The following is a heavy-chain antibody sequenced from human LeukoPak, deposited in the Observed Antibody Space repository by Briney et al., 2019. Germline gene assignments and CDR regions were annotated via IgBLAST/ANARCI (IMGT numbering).Heavy chain of an antibody. Sequence: SETQSLTCSVSGGSVSGYYWSWIRQPPGKGLEWIGYIYDSGSTNYNPSLKSRVTISLDTSKNQFSLKLSSVTAADTAVFYCARVSYYYDSSGYYMYYFDYWGQGTLVTVSS. CDR1: GGSVSGYY. CDR3: ARVSYYYDSSGYYMYYFDY. CDR2: IYDSGST. J-gene: IGHJ4*02. D-gene: IGHD3-22*01. V-gene: IGHV4-59*02.